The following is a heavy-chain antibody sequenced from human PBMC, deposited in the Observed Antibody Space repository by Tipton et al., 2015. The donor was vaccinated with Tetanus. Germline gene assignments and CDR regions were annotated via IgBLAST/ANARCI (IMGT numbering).Heavy chain of an antibody. D-gene: IGHD2-15*01. J-gene: IGHJ2*01. V-gene: IGHV5-51*01. CDR2: VDPRDSGA. Sequence: QLVQSGAVVQKPGESLKISCQGSGYNFSYYSIGWVRHTPGKGLEWMGIVDPRDSGATYGPSFQGQVTISTDKSISTAYVQWGSLQASDTAIYYCARRRSAVLGGSYHWYFDLWGRGPLVIVSS. CDR1: GYNFSYYS. CDR3: ARRRSAVLGGSYHWYFDL.